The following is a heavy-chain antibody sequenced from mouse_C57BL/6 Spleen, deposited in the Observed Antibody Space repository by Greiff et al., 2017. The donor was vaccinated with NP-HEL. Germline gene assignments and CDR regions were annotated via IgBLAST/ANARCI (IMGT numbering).Heavy chain of an antibody. V-gene: IGHV5-12*01. CDR1: GFTFSDYY. CDR3: ARQDYGSSYGFAY. CDR2: ISNGGGST. J-gene: IGHJ3*01. Sequence: EVHLVESGGGLVQPGGSLKLSCAASGFTFSDYYMYWVRQTPEKRLEWVAYISNGGGSTYYPDTVKGRFTISRDNAKNTLYLQMSRLKSEDTAMYYCARQDYGSSYGFAYWGQGTLVTVSA. D-gene: IGHD1-1*01.